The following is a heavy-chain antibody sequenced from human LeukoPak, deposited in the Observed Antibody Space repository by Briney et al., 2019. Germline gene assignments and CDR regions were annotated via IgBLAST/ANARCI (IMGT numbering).Heavy chain of an antibody. J-gene: IGHJ4*02. V-gene: IGHV1-18*01. CDR2: ISAYSGNT. CDR1: GYTFTNYG. CDR3: ARAPDDYDFWSGPFDY. D-gene: IGHD3-3*01. Sequence: ASVKVSCKASGYTFTNYGINWVRQAPGQGLEWMGWISAYSGNTNYAQNLQGRVTMTTDTSTSTAYMELRSLRSDDTDVYYCARAPDDYDFWSGPFDYWGRGTLVTVSS.